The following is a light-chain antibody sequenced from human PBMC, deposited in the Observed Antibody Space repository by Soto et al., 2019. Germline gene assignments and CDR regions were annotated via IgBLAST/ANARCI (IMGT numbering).Light chain of an antibody. Sequence: QSVLTQPASVSGSPGQSITISCTGTSSDVGNYNLVSWYQQYPGKAPKLMIYEGGKRPSGVSNRFSGYKSGNTASLTISGLQAEDEADYYCCSFALRSTLIFGGGTKLPVL. CDR3: CSFALRSTLI. CDR1: SSDVGNYNL. J-gene: IGLJ2*01. V-gene: IGLV2-23*01. CDR2: EGG.